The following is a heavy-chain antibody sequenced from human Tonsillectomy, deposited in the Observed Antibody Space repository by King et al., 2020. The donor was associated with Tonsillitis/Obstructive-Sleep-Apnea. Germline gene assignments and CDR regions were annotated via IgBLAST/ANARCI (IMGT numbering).Heavy chain of an antibody. CDR1: GFTFSSYA. CDR3: ARAHLEWYTLRAFDI. D-gene: IGHD3-3*01. Sequence: VQLVESGGGVVQPGRSLRLSCAASGFTFSSYAMHWVRQAPGKGLEWVAVISYDGSNKYYADSVKGRFTISRDNSKNTLYLQMNSLRAEDTAVYYCARAHLEWYTLRAFDIWGQGTMVTVSS. J-gene: IGHJ3*02. CDR2: ISYDGSNK. V-gene: IGHV3-30*04.